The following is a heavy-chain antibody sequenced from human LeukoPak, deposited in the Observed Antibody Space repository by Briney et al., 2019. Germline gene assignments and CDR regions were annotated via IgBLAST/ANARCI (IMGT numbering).Heavy chain of an antibody. D-gene: IGHD2-2*01. V-gene: IGHV4-61*02. CDR2: IYTSGST. CDR3: ARGGEYCSSTSCYGRFDY. CDR1: GGSISSGSYY. J-gene: IGHJ4*02. Sequence: SQTLSLTCTVSGGSISSGSYYWSWIRQTAGKGLEWIGRIYTSGSTNYNPSLKSRVTISVDTSKNQFSLKLSSVTAADTAVYYCARGGEYCSSTSCYGRFDYWGQGTLVTVSS.